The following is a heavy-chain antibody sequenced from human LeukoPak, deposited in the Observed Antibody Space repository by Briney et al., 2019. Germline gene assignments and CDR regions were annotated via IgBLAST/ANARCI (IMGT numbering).Heavy chain of an antibody. J-gene: IGHJ4*02. D-gene: IGHD3-10*01. CDR3: ARATVYYGSGSYNY. V-gene: IGHV4-4*07. Sequence: PSETLSLTCTVSGGSISSYYWSWIRQPAGKGLEWIGRIYTSGSTNYNPSLKSRVTISVDTSKNQFSLKLSSVTAADTAVYYCARATVYYGSGSYNYWGQGTLVTVSS. CDR1: GGSISSYY. CDR2: IYTSGST.